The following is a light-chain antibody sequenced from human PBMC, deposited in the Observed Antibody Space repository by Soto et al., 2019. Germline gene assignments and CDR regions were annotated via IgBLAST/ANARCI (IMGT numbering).Light chain of an antibody. V-gene: IGKV3-11*01. CDR2: DAS. J-gene: IGKJ1*01. CDR1: QSVSSY. CDR3: KQYGHSLWT. Sequence: EIVMTQSPATLSVSPGERATLSCRASQSVSSYLAWYQQKPGQAPRLLIYDASNRATGIPARFSGSGSGTDFTLTISRLEPEDYAVYYCKQYGHSLWTFGQGTKVDIK.